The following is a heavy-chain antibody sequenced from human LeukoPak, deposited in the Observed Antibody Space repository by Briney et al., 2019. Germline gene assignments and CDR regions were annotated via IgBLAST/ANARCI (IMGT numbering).Heavy chain of an antibody. J-gene: IGHJ4*02. D-gene: IGHD6-13*01. CDR1: GFILSGYW. CDR3: AREWQGGIAAAGTRIEGDY. V-gene: IGHV3-7*01. Sequence: PGGSLRLPCAVSGFILSGYWMTWVPQGPGKGLEWVANIKQDGSEKNYVDSVKGRFTISRDNAENALFLQMNSLRVEDTAVYYCAREWQGGIAAAGTRIEGDYWGQGALVAVSS. CDR2: IKQDGSEK.